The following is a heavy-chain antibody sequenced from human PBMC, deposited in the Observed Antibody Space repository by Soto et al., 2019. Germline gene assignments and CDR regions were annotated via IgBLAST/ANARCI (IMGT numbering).Heavy chain of an antibody. CDR1: GFTFSSYG. CDR2: IWYDGSNK. CDR3: ASPTGPNYYYGMDV. J-gene: IGHJ6*02. Sequence: QVQLVESGGGVVQPGRSLRLSCAASGFTFSSYGMHWVRQAPGKGLEWVAVIWYDGSNKYYADSVKGRFTISRDNSKNTLDLQMNSLRAEDTAVYYCASPTGPNYYYGMDVWGQGTTVTVSS. V-gene: IGHV3-33*01.